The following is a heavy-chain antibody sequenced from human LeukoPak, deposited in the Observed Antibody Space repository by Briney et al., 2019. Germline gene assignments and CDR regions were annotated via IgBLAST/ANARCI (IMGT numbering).Heavy chain of an antibody. Sequence: GASVKVSCKASGYTFTSYGISWVRQAPGQGLEWMGWISAYNGNTNYAQKLQGRVTMTTDTSTSTAYMELRSLRPADTAVYYCARGDQYFDWLFSSDDYWGQGTLVTVSS. CDR2: ISAYNGNT. J-gene: IGHJ4*02. CDR1: GYTFTSYG. CDR3: ARGDQYFDWLFSSDDY. D-gene: IGHD3-9*01. V-gene: IGHV1-18*04.